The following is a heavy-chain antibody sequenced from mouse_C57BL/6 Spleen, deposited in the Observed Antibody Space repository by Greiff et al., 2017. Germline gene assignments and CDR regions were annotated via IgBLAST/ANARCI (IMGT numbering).Heavy chain of an antibody. CDR3: VRHVGGIYYDYAMDY. D-gene: IGHD2-4*01. Sequence: EVQLVESGGGLVQPKGSLKLSCAASGFSFNTYAMNWVRQAPGKGLEWVARIRSKSNNYATYYADSVKDRFTISRDDSESMLYLQMNNLKTEDTAMYYCVRHVGGIYYDYAMDYWGQGTSVTVSS. V-gene: IGHV10-1*01. CDR1: GFSFNTYA. CDR2: IRSKSNNYAT. J-gene: IGHJ4*01.